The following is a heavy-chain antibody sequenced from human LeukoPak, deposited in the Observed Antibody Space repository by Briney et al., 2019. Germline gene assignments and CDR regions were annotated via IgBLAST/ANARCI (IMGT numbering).Heavy chain of an antibody. V-gene: IGHV3-64D*06. CDR2: ISSNGGST. Sequence: PGGSLRLSCAASGFTFSSYAMHWVRQAPGKGLEYVSVISSNGGSTYYADSVKGRFTISRDNSKNTLYLQMSSLRAEDTAVYYCVKVGGYSSSWYLGSFDYWGQGTLVTVSS. D-gene: IGHD6-13*01. CDR1: GFTFSSYA. CDR3: VKVGGYSSSWYLGSFDY. J-gene: IGHJ4*02.